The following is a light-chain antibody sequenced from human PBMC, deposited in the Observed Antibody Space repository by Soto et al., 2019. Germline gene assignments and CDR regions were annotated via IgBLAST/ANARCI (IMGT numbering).Light chain of an antibody. CDR2: GNT. CDR1: NSNIGATYD. J-gene: IGLJ1*01. Sequence: QSALTQPPSVFGAPGQRVTISCTGGNSNIGATYDVQWYQQLPGTAPKLLIHGNTDRPSGAPDRFSGSKSGTSASLAITGLQADDEADYYCQSYDDSLSVHYVFGTGTKVTVL. CDR3: QSYDDSLSVHYV. V-gene: IGLV1-40*01.